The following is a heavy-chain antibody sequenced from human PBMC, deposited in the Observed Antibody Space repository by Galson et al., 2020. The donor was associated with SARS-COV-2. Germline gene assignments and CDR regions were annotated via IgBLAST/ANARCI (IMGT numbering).Heavy chain of an antibody. V-gene: IGHV3-48*03. Sequence: GASLKISCAGSGFRIRDYEMNWVRHGPGKGLEWVSYISSSGTNIYYADSVKGRFTISRDNAKNSLYLQMTSLRDEDTAIYYCASPYLAAASFFGAFDIWGPGTMVTVSS. J-gene: IGHJ3*02. CDR3: ASPYLAAASFFGAFDI. CDR2: ISSSGTNI. CDR1: GFRIRDYE. D-gene: IGHD6-13*01.